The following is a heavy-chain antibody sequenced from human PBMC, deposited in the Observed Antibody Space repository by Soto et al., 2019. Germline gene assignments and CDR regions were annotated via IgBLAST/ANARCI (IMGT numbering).Heavy chain of an antibody. J-gene: IGHJ6*02. CDR3: ARGVRDGYYGLDV. CDR1: GGSFSSYY. Sequence: QAQLQESGPGLVKPSETLSLTCSVSGGSFSSYYWTWIRQPAGKGLEWIGRIYTSGSTNYNPSLKSRGSMSADTSKDQFSLRLRSVTAADTAVYYCARGVRDGYYGLDVWGPGATVTVSS. V-gene: IGHV4-4*07. D-gene: IGHD3-16*02. CDR2: IYTSGST.